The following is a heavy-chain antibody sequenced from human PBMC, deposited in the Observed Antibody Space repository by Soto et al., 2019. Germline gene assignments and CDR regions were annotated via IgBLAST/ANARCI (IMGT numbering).Heavy chain of an antibody. J-gene: IGHJ4*02. CDR2: ISGSGARI. D-gene: IGHD2-15*01. CDR3: AKDGLGSCTGGTCYGSEH. CDR1: GFTFSSYV. Sequence: EVQLLKSGGNLVQPGESLRLSCAASGFTFSSYVMSWVRQAPGKGLEWVSTISGSGARIYDADSVKGRFTISRDNSENTVYQKMNSQRAEDTAVYYCAKDGLGSCTGGTCYGSEHWGKGTLVSVSS. V-gene: IGHV3-23*01.